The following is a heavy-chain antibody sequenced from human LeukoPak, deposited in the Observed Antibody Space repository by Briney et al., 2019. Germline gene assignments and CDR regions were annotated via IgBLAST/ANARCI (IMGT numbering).Heavy chain of an antibody. CDR3: AREDIVVVVAATHNWFDP. V-gene: IGHV1-69*04. CDR2: IIPILGIA. D-gene: IGHD2-15*01. J-gene: IGHJ5*02. Sequence: SVKVSCKASGGTFSSYAISWVRQAPGQGLEWMGRIIPILGIANYAQKFQGRVTITADKPTSTAYMELSSLRSEDTAVYYCAREDIVVVVAATHNWFDPWGQGTLVTVSS. CDR1: GGTFSSYA.